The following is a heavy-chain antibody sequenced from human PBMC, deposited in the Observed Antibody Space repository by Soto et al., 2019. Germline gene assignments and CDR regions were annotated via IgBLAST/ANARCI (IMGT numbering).Heavy chain of an antibody. J-gene: IGHJ5*02. V-gene: IGHV1-18*04. CDR3: ARSGSDWYAFDP. Sequence: QVQLVQSGVEVKKPGAAVEVSCKASGYTFTNNGISWVRQAPGQRLEWMGWISAYSGNTKYAQKLQDRVTMTTDTSPSTAYMELRTLRSDDTVVYYCARSGSDWYAFDPWGQGTLVTVSS. CDR1: GYTFTNNG. CDR2: ISAYSGNT. D-gene: IGHD3-9*01.